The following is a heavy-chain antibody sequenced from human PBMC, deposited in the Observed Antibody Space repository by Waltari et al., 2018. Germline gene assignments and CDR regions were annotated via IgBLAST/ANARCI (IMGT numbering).Heavy chain of an antibody. Sequence: EVQLVESGGGLVQPGGSLRLSCAPSGFTVTNNYMTWVRQAPGKGLEWVSVIYTGGSTYYADSVKGRFTISRDNPKNMVYLQMNSLRAEDTAVYFCVRGISSQRLDSWGQGTLVTVSS. CDR1: GFTVTNNY. CDR2: IYTGGST. J-gene: IGHJ4*02. CDR3: VRGISSQRLDS. V-gene: IGHV3-66*01. D-gene: IGHD3-3*02.